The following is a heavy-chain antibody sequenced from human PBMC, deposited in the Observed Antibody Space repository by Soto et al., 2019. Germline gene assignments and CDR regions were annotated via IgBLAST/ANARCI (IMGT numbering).Heavy chain of an antibody. CDR2: IIPIFGTA. J-gene: IGHJ4*02. V-gene: IGHV1-69*13. D-gene: IGHD3-22*01. CDR1: GGTFSSYA. Sequence: VASVKVSCKASGGTFSSYAISWVRQAPGQGLEWMGGIIPIFGTANYAQKFQGRVTITADESTSTAYMELSSLRSEDTAVYYCARGHDYYDSSGYYYAFGYWGQGTLVTVSS. CDR3: ARGHDYYDSSGYYYAFGY.